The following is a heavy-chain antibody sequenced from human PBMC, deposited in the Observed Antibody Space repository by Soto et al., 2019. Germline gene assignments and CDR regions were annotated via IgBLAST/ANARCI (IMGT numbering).Heavy chain of an antibody. D-gene: IGHD3-10*01. CDR3: AREGYKSGSGTSSPPRYDGMHV. CDR2: ISDYNGNT. V-gene: IGHV1-18*01. CDR1: GYTFSNYG. J-gene: IGHJ6*02. Sequence: QVQLVQSGAEVRKPGASVKVSCKASGYTFSNYGLSWVRQAPGQGLEWLGWISDYNGNTHYAQKFQGRLNMTTDPYTRTAHEESGTLTFDATSLYFCAREGYKSGSGTSSPPRYDGMHVWGQGTPVTVSS.